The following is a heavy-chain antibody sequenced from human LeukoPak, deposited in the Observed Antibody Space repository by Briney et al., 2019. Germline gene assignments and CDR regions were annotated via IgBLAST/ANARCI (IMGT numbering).Heavy chain of an antibody. CDR1: GGSISSSSYY. D-gene: IGHD1-26*01. J-gene: IGHJ4*02. CDR3: ARPYSGSFDY. V-gene: IGHV4-39*01. Sequence: PSETLSLTCTVSGGSISSSSYYWGWLRQPPGKGLEWIGRIYYSGSTYYNPSLKSRVTLSVDTSKNQFSLKLSSVTAADTAVYYCARPYSGSFDYGGQGTLVTVSS. CDR2: IYYSGST.